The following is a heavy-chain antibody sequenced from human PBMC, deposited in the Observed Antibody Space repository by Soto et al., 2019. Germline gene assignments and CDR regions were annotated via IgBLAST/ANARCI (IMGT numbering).Heavy chain of an antibody. D-gene: IGHD5-12*01. CDR3: ARRGEQMATDY. Sequence: QVQLVESGGGLVKPGGSLRLSCAASGFTFSDYYMSWIRQAPGKGLEWVSYISSSSSYTNYADSVKGRFTISRDNAKNSLYLKMNSLRAEDTAVYYCARRGEQMATDYWGQGTLVTVSS. J-gene: IGHJ4*02. CDR1: GFTFSDYY. CDR2: ISSSSSYT. V-gene: IGHV3-11*06.